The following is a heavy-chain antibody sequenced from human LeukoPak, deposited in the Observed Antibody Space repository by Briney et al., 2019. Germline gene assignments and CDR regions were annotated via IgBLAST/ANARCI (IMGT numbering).Heavy chain of an antibody. Sequence: GGSLRLSCAASGFTFSNYAMSWVRQVPLKGLEWVSGIRGGGDGTYHADSVKGRFTISRDNSKNTLDLQVNGLRAEDTAVCYCARETGNYYFDFWGQGTLVTVSS. J-gene: IGHJ4*02. D-gene: IGHD1-7*01. CDR1: GFTFSNYA. V-gene: IGHV3-23*01. CDR2: IRGGGDGT. CDR3: ARETGNYYFDF.